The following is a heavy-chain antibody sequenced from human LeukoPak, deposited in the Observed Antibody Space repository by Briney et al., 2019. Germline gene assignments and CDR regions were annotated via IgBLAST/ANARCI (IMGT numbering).Heavy chain of an antibody. CDR3: ARVSGYDWESFYDY. CDR1: GGSISSYY. V-gene: IGHV4-59*01. Sequence: PSETLSLTCTVSGGSISSYYWSWIRQPPGKGLEWIGYIYYSGSTNYKPSLKSRVTISVDTSKNQFSLKQNSVTAADTAVYYCARVSGYDWESFYDYWGQGTLVTVSS. D-gene: IGHD5-12*01. J-gene: IGHJ4*02. CDR2: IYYSGST.